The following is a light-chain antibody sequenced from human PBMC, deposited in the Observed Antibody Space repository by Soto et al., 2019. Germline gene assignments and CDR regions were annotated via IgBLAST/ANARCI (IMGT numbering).Light chain of an antibody. CDR1: QSLVNYTGNTY. J-gene: IGKJ2*01. Sequence: DAVMTQSPLSLPVTLGQPASISCRSSQSLVNYTGNTYLNWSQQRPGQSPTRLIYRVSDRDSGVPDRFSGSASGTDFTLDISRVEAEDVAVYYCMTTTYWPSTFGQETKLEI. V-gene: IGKV2-30*01. CDR2: RVS. CDR3: MTTTYWPST.